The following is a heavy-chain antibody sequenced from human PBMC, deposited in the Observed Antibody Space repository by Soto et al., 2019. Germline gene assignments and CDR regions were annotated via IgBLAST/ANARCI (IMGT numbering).Heavy chain of an antibody. CDR1: GGTFSSYA. D-gene: IGHD2-15*01. V-gene: IGHV1-69*13. CDR2: IIPIFGTA. CDR3: ARAMVVVVVAATAAFDI. Sequence: SVKVSCKASGGTFSSYAISWVRQAPGQGLEWMGGIIPIFGTANYARKFQGRVTITADESTSTAYMELSSLRSEDTAVYYCARAMVVVVVAATAAFDIWGQGTMVTVSS. J-gene: IGHJ3*02.